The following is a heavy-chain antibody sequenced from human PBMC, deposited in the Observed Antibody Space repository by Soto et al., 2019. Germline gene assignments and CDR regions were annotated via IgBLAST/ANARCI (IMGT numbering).Heavy chain of an antibody. D-gene: IGHD1-26*01. V-gene: IGHV4-31*02. CDR2: IYYSGRT. CDR1: EGKSRNGGNY. Sequence: VAEGKSRNGGNYWIRKKKKTGKGLEWIGDIYYSGRTNYNPSLKSRVTISVDTSKNQFSLKLSSVTAADTAVYYCARDQWVFPASDYFRSSYSYSAVLVNGTTVTV. CDR3: ARDQWVFPASDYFRSSYSYSAV. J-gene: IGHJ6*03.